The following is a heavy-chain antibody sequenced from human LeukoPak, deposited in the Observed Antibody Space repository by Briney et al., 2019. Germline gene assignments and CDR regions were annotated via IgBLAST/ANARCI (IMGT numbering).Heavy chain of an antibody. CDR2: ISGSGIST. V-gene: IGHV3-23*01. J-gene: IGHJ4*02. Sequence: QTGGSLRLSCAASGFTFSSYAMSWLRQAPGKGLEWVSAISGSGISTYYADSVKGRFTISRDNSKNTLYLQMKSLRAEDTADYYGAKADLDGYNYGPFDYWGQGTLVTVSS. CDR3: AKADLDGYNYGPFDY. D-gene: IGHD5-24*01. CDR1: GFTFSSYA.